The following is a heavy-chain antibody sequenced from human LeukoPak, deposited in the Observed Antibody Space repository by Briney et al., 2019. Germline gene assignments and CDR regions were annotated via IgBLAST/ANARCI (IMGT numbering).Heavy chain of an antibody. D-gene: IGHD3-22*01. CDR1: GFTFSDYY. V-gene: IGHV3-11*04. Sequence: PGGSLRLSCAASGFTFSDYYMSWIRQAPGKGLEWVSYISSGGSTIKYADCVKGRFTVSRDNAKKSLYLQMNSLRAEDTAVYYCGRSQNYNDSSGYSYRGQGTLVTVSS. CDR2: ISSGGSTI. J-gene: IGHJ4*02. CDR3: GRSQNYNDSSGYSY.